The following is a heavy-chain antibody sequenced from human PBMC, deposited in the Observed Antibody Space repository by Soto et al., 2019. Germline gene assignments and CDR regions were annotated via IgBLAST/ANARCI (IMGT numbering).Heavy chain of an antibody. V-gene: IGHV4-59*01. CDR3: ARINTTPGRYWYFDL. CDR2: IYYSGST. CDR1: GGSISSYY. J-gene: IGHJ2*01. D-gene: IGHD1-26*01. Sequence: SETLSLTCTVSGGSISSYYWSWIRQPPGKGLEWIGYIYYSGSTNYNPSLKSRVTISVDTSKNQFSLKLSSVTAADTDVYYGARINTTPGRYWYFDLWGRGTLVTVSS.